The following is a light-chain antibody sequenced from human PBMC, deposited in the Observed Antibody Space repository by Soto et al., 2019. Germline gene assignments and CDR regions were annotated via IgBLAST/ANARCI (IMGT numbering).Light chain of an antibody. Sequence: QAVLPQSPSASASLGASVKLTCTLSSGHSSYAIAWHQQQPEKGPRYLVKVNSDGSHSKGDGIPDRFSGSSSGAERYLTISCLQSEDEADYYCQTWGTGIRGVVGGGTKVTV. J-gene: IGLJ2*01. V-gene: IGLV4-69*01. CDR3: QTWGTGIRGV. CDR1: SGHSSYA. CDR2: VNSDGSH.